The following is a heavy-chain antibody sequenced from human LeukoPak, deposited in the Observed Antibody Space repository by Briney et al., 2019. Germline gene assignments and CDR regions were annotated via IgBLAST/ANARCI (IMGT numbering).Heavy chain of an antibody. CDR3: AKDRGSGYYSPNFDY. V-gene: IGHV3-30*02. D-gene: IGHD3-22*01. CDR1: GFTFSSYG. CDR2: IRYDGSNK. J-gene: IGHJ4*02. Sequence: GGSLRLSCAAPGFTFSSYGMHWVRQAPGKGLEWVAFIRYDGSNKYYADSVKGRFTISRDNSKNTLYLQMNSLRAEDTAVYYCAKDRGSGYYSPNFDYWGQGTLVTVSS.